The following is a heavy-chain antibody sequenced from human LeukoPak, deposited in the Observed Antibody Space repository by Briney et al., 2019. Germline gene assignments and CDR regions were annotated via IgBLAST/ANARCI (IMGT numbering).Heavy chain of an antibody. V-gene: IGHV1-24*01. CDR3: ATDTVTDYYYYMDV. J-gene: IGHJ6*03. CDR2: FDPEDGET. D-gene: IGHD4-11*01. CDR1: GYTLTELS. Sequence: GASVKVSCEVSGYTLTELSMHWVRQAPGKGLEWMGGFDPEDGETIYAQKFQGRVTMTEDTSTDTAYMELSRLRSEDTAVYYCATDTVTDYYYYMDVWGKGTTVTVSS.